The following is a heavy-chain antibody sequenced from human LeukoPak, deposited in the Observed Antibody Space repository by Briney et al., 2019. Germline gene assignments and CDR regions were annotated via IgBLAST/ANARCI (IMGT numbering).Heavy chain of an antibody. CDR3: AKDDSSGYYYPYYFDY. J-gene: IGHJ4*02. CDR2: ISGSGGGT. Sequence: PGGSLRLSCAASGFTFSSYAMSWVRQAPGKGLEWVSAISGSGGGTYYADSVKGRFTISRDNSKNTLYLQMNSLRAEDTAVYYCAKDDSSGYYYPYYFDYWGQGTLVTVSS. V-gene: IGHV3-23*01. CDR1: GFTFSSYA. D-gene: IGHD3-22*01.